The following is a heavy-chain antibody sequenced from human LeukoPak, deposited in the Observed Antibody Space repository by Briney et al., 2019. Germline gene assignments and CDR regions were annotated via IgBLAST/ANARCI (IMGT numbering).Heavy chain of an antibody. J-gene: IGHJ4*02. CDR3: ARVPTNRVYVIKDYFDY. D-gene: IGHD2-8*01. V-gene: IGHV1-18*01. CDR2: ISAHNGNT. CDR1: GYTFTNYG. Sequence: ASVKVSCKASGYTFTNYGISWVRQAPGQGLEWMGWISAHNGNTNYAQKLQGRVTMTTDTSTSTAYMELRSLRSDDTAVYYCARVPTNRVYVIKDYFDYWGQGTLVTVSS.